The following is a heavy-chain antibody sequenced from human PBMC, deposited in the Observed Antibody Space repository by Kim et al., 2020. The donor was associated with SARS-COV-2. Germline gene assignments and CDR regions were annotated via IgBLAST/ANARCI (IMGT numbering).Heavy chain of an antibody. CDR1: GFTFSSYA. D-gene: IGHD3-22*01. J-gene: IGHJ6*02. CDR2: ISGSGGST. Sequence: GGSLRLSCAASGFTFSSYAMSWVRQAPGKGLEWVSAISGSGGSTYYADSVKGRFTISRDNSKNTLYLQMNSLGAEDTAVYYCAKDGVDSSGYYRPAYYYYYGMDGWGQGTTVTVSS. V-gene: IGHV3-23*01. CDR3: AKDGVDSSGYYRPAYYYYYGMDG.